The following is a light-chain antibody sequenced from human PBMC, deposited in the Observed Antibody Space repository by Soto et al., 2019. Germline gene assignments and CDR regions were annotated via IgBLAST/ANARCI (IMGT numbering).Light chain of an antibody. Sequence: AIRMTQSPSSFSASTGDRVTITCRASQGISSYLAWYQQKPGKAPKLLIYAASTLQSGVPSRFSGTGYGKDFTITLSCLQSEDFATYHCKKYYSQPRKFGQGTKVDIK. J-gene: IGKJ1*01. CDR3: KKYYSQPRK. CDR1: QGISSY. CDR2: AAS. V-gene: IGKV1-8*01.